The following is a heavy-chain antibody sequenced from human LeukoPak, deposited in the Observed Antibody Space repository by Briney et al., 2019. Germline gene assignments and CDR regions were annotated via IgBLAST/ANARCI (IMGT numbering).Heavy chain of an antibody. CDR2: ISAYNGNT. Sequence: ASVKVSCKASGHTFTSYGISWVRQAPGQGLEWMGWISAYNGNTNYAQKLQGRVTMTTDTSTSTAYMELRSLRSDDTAVYYCARDYTYYYDSSGYYLPAYWGQGTLVTVSS. D-gene: IGHD3-22*01. J-gene: IGHJ4*02. CDR3: ARDYTYYYDSSGYYLPAY. CDR1: GHTFTSYG. V-gene: IGHV1-18*01.